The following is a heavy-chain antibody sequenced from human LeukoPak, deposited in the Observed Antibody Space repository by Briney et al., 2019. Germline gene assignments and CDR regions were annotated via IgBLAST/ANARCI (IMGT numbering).Heavy chain of an antibody. CDR1: GGSISSYY. Sequence: PSETLSLTCTVSGGSISSYYWSWIRQPPGKGLEWIGYIYYSGSTNYNPSLKSRVTISVDTSKNQFSLKLSSVTAADTAVYYCARGRSGGTVDYWGQGTLVTVSS. D-gene: IGHD2-15*01. V-gene: IGHV4-59*12. CDR2: IYYSGST. J-gene: IGHJ4*02. CDR3: ARGRSGGTVDY.